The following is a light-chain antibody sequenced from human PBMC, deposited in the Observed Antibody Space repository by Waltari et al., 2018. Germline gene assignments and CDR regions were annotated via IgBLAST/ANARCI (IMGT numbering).Light chain of an antibody. V-gene: IGKV1-39*01. CDR2: ATS. CDR1: QRISDY. J-gene: IGKJ4*01. CDR3: QQSYSSAPIT. Sequence: DIHMTQSPSSLSASVGDRVTITCRASQRISDYLNWYQQKPGKVPKLLISATSTLQSGAPSRFRGSGSETDFTLTITSLQPEDVATYYCQQSYSSAPITFGSGTKVEIK.